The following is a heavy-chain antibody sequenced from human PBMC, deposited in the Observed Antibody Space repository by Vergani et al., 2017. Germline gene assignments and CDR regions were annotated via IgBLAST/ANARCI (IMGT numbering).Heavy chain of an antibody. D-gene: IGHD6-19*01. V-gene: IGHV4-39*01. CDR3: ARHSTVEWLVKLGWIDP. Sequence: QLQLQESGPGLVKPSATLSLTCSVSGASIRSSNYYWGWIRQPPGKGLGWIASIYYSGSTYYNPSLKSRVTISVDTSKNQFSLKLSCVTAADTAVYFCARHSTVEWLVKLGWIDPWGQGILVTVSS. CDR1: GASIRSSNYY. J-gene: IGHJ5*02. CDR2: IYYSGST.